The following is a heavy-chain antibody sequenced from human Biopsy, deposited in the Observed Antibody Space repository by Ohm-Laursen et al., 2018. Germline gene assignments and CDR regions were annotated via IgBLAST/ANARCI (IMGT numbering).Heavy chain of an antibody. J-gene: IGHJ5*02. CDR3: ARGYSRRVSIFEASIYWFDT. Sequence: GESLRISCKVSGYSFSTYDVNWVRQARGQGLEWMGWMIPSSGKTGYAQRFQGRVTLTMNTSISTAYMELSGLRSEDTAVYFCARGYSRRVSIFEASIYWFDTWGQGILVTVSS. CDR2: MIPSSGKT. V-gene: IGHV1-8*01. CDR1: GYSFSTYD. D-gene: IGHD6-6*01.